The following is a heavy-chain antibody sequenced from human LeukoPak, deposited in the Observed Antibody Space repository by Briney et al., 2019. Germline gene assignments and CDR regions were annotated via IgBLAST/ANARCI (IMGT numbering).Heavy chain of an antibody. J-gene: IGHJ4*02. Sequence: GGSLRLSCAASGFTFSSYAMTWVRQAPGKGLEWVSAIGSGGSAYYADSVKGRFTISRDNSKNTLYLHMNSLRVEDTAVYYCARDRGGLTMIVPSDYWGQGTLVTVSS. D-gene: IGHD3-22*01. CDR3: ARDRGGLTMIVPSDY. CDR1: GFTFSSYA. V-gene: IGHV3-23*01. CDR2: IGSGGSA.